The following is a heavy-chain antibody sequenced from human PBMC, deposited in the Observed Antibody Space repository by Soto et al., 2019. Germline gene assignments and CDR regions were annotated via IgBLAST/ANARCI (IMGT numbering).Heavy chain of an antibody. CDR1: GFTFSDYY. CDR2: ISSSSSYT. Sequence: QVQLVESGGGLVKPGGSLRLSCAASGFTFSDYYMSWIRQAPGKGLEWVSYISSSSSYTNYADSVKGRFTISRDNAKNSLYLKKNGLRAEDTAVYYCAGEYTWNAGSGYGGQGPLFTVPS. J-gene: IGHJ4*02. V-gene: IGHV3-11*05. CDR3: AGEYTWNAGSGY. D-gene: IGHD1-1*01.